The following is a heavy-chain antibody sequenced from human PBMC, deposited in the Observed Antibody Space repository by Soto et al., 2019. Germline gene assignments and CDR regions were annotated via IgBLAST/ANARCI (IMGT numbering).Heavy chain of an antibody. V-gene: IGHV3-11*01. J-gene: IGHJ4*02. CDR2: ISSSCRTI. CDR3: ARVPIASGDFWRGYYFPTEPFDY. D-gene: IGHD3-3*01. Sequence: PGGSLRLSCAASGFTFSYYYMSRIRQAPGKGLEWVSYISSSCRTIYYADSVEGRFTISRDNAKNSLYLQMNSLRAEDTAVYYCARVPIASGDFWRGYYFPTEPFDYWGQGTVVTVSS. CDR1: GFTFSYYY.